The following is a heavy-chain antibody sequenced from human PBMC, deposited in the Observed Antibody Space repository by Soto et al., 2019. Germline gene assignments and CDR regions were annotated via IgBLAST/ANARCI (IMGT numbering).Heavy chain of an antibody. D-gene: IGHD2-21*02. Sequence: QVQLQESGPGLVKPSQTLSLTCTVSGGSISSGGYYWSWIRQHPGKGLEWIGYIYYSGSTYYNTSLKRRVTLAGDPSENQFSLKLSSVTAADTAVYYCARVCRGDCDHGMDVWGQGTTVTV. CDR1: GGSISSGGYY. CDR3: ARVCRGDCDHGMDV. J-gene: IGHJ6*02. V-gene: IGHV4-31*03. CDR2: IYYSGST.